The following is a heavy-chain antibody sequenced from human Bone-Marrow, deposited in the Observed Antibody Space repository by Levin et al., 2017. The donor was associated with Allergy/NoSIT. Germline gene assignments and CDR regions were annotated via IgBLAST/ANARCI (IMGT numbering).Heavy chain of an antibody. J-gene: IGHJ4*02. V-gene: IGHV3-7*01. CDR3: ARDGPVGYFYEGTGYFDN. CDR2: MKQDGTEK. D-gene: IGHD2-8*02. Sequence: GESLKISCAASGFTFTSYWINWLRQAPGKGLEWVANMKQDGTEKYYADSVKGRFTISRDNAKNSLYLQMNSLRAEDTAVYYCARDGPVGYFYEGTGYFDNWGPGALVTVSS. CDR1: GFTFTSYW.